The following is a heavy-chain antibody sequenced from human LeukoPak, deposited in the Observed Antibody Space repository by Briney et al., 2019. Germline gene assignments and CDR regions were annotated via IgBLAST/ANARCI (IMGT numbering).Heavy chain of an antibody. CDR1: GGSISSSSYY. J-gene: IGHJ4*02. V-gene: IGHV4-39*07. CDR2: IYYSGST. Sequence: SETLSLTCTVSGGSISSSSYYWGWIRQPPGKGLEWIGSIYYSGSTHYNPSLKSRVTISVDTSKNQFSLKLSSVTAADTAVYYCARDNRVQWLVRGGGYWGQGTLVTVSS. CDR3: ARDNRVQWLVRGGGY. D-gene: IGHD6-19*01.